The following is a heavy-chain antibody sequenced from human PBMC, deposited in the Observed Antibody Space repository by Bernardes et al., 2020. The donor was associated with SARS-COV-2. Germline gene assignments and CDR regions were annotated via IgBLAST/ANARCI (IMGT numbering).Heavy chain of an antibody. D-gene: IGHD5-18*01. V-gene: IGHV4-59*01. Sequence: SETLSLTCTVSGFSISSYYWSWIRQPPGKGLEWIGYIYSRGSTNYNPALKSRLTISVDTSKNQFSLKLSSVTAADTAVYYCAELDTAMESAFDIWGQGTMVTVSS. J-gene: IGHJ3*02. CDR2: IYSRGST. CDR1: GFSISSYY. CDR3: AELDTAMESAFDI.